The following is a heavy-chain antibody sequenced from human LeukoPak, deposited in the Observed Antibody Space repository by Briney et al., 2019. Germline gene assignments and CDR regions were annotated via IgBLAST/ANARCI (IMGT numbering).Heavy chain of an antibody. D-gene: IGHD3-16*01. V-gene: IGHV3-7*01. CDR2: IKQDGSEK. CDR1: GFTFSSYW. J-gene: IGHJ4*02. Sequence: GGSLRLSCAASGFTFSSYWMSWVRQAPGKGLEWVANIKQDGSEKYYVDSVKGRFTISRDNAKNSLYLQMNSLRAEDTAVYYCARNDYVWGSYSIADYWGQGTLVTVSS. CDR3: ARNDYVWGSYSIADY.